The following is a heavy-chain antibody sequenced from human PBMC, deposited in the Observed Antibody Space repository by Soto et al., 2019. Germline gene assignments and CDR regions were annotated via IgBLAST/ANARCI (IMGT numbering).Heavy chain of an antibody. CDR2: IYHSGNT. J-gene: IGHJ4*02. CDR3: ARVPAP. V-gene: IGHV4-30-2*01. Sequence: QLQLQESGSGLVEPSQTLSLTCAVYGGSISSGGYSWSWVRQPPGKGLEWIGYIYHSGNTYYNPYLKSRVTISVDWSKNQFSLKLSSVTAADTAVYYCARVPAPWGQGTLVTVSS. CDR1: GGSISSGGYS.